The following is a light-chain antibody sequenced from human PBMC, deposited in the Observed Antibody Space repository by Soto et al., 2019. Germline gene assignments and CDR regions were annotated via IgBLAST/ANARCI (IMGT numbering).Light chain of an antibody. Sequence: EIVLTQSPATLSLSPGERATLSCRASQSVSSYFAWYQQKPGQAPRLLIYDASNRATGIPARFSGSGSGTDFTLTISSLEPDDFAVYYCQQRGNWPVTFGQGKRVDIK. CDR3: QQRGNWPVT. CDR2: DAS. J-gene: IGKJ1*01. V-gene: IGKV3-11*01. CDR1: QSVSSY.